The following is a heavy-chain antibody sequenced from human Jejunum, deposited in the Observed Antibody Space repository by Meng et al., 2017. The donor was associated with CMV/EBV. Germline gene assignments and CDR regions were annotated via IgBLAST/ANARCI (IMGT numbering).Heavy chain of an antibody. Sequence: SCAASGFTFSNYWMNWVRQAPGKGLEWVANIRQDGGDKYFADSVKGRFTISRDNARASLYLQMNSLRVEDTAVYYCVRVVATEDYWGQGTLVTRLL. CDR1: GFTFSNYW. D-gene: IGHD5-12*01. CDR2: IRQDGGDK. CDR3: VRVVATEDY. J-gene: IGHJ4*02. V-gene: IGHV3-7*01.